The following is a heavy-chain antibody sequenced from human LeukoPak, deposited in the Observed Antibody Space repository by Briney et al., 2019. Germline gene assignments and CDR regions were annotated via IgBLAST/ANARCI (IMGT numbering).Heavy chain of an antibody. D-gene: IGHD2-15*01. CDR3: AKDSLGYCSGGSCSRPDY. V-gene: IGHV3-30-3*01. Sequence: GGSLRLSCAASGFIFNSYAMHWVRQAPGKGLEWVAVISYDGNTEYYADSVKGRFTISRDNSKNTLYLQMNSLRAEDTAVYYCAKDSLGYCSGGSCSRPDYWGQGTLVTVSS. CDR2: ISYDGNTE. CDR1: GFIFNSYA. J-gene: IGHJ4*02.